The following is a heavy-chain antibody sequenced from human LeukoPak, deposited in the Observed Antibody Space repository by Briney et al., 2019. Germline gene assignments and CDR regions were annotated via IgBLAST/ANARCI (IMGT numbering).Heavy chain of an antibody. D-gene: IGHD6-19*01. V-gene: IGHV4-34*01. J-gene: IGHJ4*02. Sequence: PSETLSLTCAVYGGSFSGYYWSWIRQPPGKGLEWIGEINHSGSTNYNPSLKSRVTISVDTSKNQFSLKLSSVTAADTAVYYCARSIVAVAFYFDYWGQGTLVTVSS. CDR1: GGSFSGYY. CDR3: ARSIVAVAFYFDY. CDR2: INHSGST.